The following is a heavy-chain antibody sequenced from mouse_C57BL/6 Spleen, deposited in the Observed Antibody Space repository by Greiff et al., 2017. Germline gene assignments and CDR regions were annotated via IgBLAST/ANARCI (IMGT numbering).Heavy chain of an antibody. V-gene: IGHV1-59*01. D-gene: IGHD3-1*01. J-gene: IGHJ2*01. CDR2: IDPSDSST. CDR3: ARLGSSGAY. CDR1: GYTFTSYW. Sequence: QVQLQQPGAELVRPGTSVKLSCKASGYTFTSYWLNWVKQRPGQGLEWIGVIDPSDSSTNYNQKFKGKATLTVDTASSQAYMQLSSLSSEDSAVYYCARLGSSGAYWGQGTTLTVSA.